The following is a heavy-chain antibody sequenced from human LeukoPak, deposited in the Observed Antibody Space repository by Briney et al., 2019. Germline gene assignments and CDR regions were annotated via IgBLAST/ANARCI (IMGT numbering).Heavy chain of an antibody. CDR3: ARGADGVSSNSRGWFDP. J-gene: IGHJ5*02. Sequence: GGSLRLSCAASGFTVSSNYMSWVRQAPGKGLGWVSSISTSSSYIYYADSVRGRFTISRDNAKNSLYLQMNSLRAEDTAVYSCARGADGVSSNSRGWFDPWGQGTLVTVSS. CDR2: ISTSSSYI. CDR1: GFTVSSNY. D-gene: IGHD2-15*01. V-gene: IGHV3-21*01.